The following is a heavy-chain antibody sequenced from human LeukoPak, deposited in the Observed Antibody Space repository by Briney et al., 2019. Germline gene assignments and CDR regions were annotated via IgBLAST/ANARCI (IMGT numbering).Heavy chain of an antibody. V-gene: IGHV4-34*01. CDR2: INHSGST. D-gene: IGHD3-10*01. J-gene: IGHJ4*02. Sequence: KPSETLSLTCAVYGGSFSGYYWTWIRQAPGKGLEWIGEINHSGSTNYNPSLKRRVTISVDTSKNQFSLKLSSVTAADTAVYYCAKHYMGSSYNRAVDYWGQGTLVTVSS. CDR1: GGSFSGYY. CDR3: AKHYMGSSYNRAVDY.